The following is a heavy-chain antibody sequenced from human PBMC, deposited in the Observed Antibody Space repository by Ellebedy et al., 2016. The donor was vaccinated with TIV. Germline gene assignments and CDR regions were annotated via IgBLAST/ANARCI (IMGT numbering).Heavy chain of an antibody. J-gene: IGHJ4*02. CDR3: AKGVSSWYPTPHSDFDY. D-gene: IGHD6-13*01. Sequence: GESLKISXAASGFTFSSYWMTWVRQAPGKGLEWVANIDPDGSEKNYVDSVRGRFTISRDNAKNSLYLQMNSLRAEDTALYYCAKGVSSWYPTPHSDFDYWGQGTLVTVSS. CDR2: IDPDGSEK. V-gene: IGHV3-7*03. CDR1: GFTFSSYW.